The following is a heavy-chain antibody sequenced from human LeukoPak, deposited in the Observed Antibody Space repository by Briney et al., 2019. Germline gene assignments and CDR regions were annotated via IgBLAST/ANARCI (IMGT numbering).Heavy chain of an antibody. V-gene: IGHV1-69*13. Sequence: SVKVSCKASGGTFSSYAISWVRQAPGQGLEWMGWIIPIFGTANYAQKFQGRVTITADESTSTAYMELSSLRSEDTAVYYCATYYYDSSGYYYPRDYWGQGTLVTVSS. J-gene: IGHJ4*02. D-gene: IGHD3-22*01. CDR3: ATYYYDSSGYYYPRDY. CDR2: IIPIFGTA. CDR1: GGTFSSYA.